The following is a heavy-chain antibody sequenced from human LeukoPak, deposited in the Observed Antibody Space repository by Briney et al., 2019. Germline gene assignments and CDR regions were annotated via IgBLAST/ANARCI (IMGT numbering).Heavy chain of an antibody. Sequence: SGTLSLTCAVYGASFSGYYWSWIRQPPGKGLEWIGEINHSGSTNYNPSLKSRVTISVDTSKNQFSLKVSSVTAADTAVYYCASVAAAGPPEGAFDIWGQGTMVTVSS. CDR1: GASFSGYY. J-gene: IGHJ3*02. CDR3: ASVAAAGPPEGAFDI. D-gene: IGHD6-13*01. CDR2: INHSGST. V-gene: IGHV4-34*01.